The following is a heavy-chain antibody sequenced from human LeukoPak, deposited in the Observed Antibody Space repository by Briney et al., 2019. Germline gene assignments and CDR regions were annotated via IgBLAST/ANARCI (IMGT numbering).Heavy chain of an antibody. V-gene: IGHV5-51*01. CDR2: IYPGDSDT. Sequence: GESLKISCKGSGYSFTSYWIGWVRQMPGKGLEWMGIIYPGDSDTRYSPSFQGQVTISADKSISTAYLQWSSLKASDTAMYYCARQGCSSTSCPPFYYYYMDVWGKGTTVTVSS. CDR3: ARQGCSSTSCPPFYYYYMDV. J-gene: IGHJ6*03. CDR1: GYSFTSYW. D-gene: IGHD2-2*01.